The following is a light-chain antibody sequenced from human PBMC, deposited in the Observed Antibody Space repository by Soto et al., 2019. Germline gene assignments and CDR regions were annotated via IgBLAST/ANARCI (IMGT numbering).Light chain of an antibody. CDR2: GAS. V-gene: IGKV3-15*01. Sequence: EIVMTQSPATLSVSPGERATLSCRASQSVSSDLAWYHQKPGQAPRLLIYGASTRATGIPARFRGSGSGTEFTLTINSLQSEDFGVYYCPQYNNWPRTFGQGTKVEIK. CDR3: PQYNNWPRT. J-gene: IGKJ1*01. CDR1: QSVSSD.